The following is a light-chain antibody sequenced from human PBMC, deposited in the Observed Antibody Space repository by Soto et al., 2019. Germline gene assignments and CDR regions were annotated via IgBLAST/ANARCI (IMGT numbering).Light chain of an antibody. CDR3: SSYTSSSPVV. J-gene: IGLJ2*01. V-gene: IGLV2-14*01. Sequence: QSALTQPASVSGSPGQSITISCTGTSSDVGGYNYVSWYQQHPGKAPKLMIYDVSNRPSGVSNRLSGSKSGNTASLTISGLQAEDEADYYCSSYTSSSPVVFGGGTQLTVL. CDR1: SSDVGGYNY. CDR2: DVS.